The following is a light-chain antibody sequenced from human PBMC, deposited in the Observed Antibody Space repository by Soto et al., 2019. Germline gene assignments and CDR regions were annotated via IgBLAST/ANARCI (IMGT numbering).Light chain of an antibody. J-gene: IGKJ1*01. CDR2: GAS. CDR1: QSISKS. Sequence: DFQVTQSPSSLSASVGDRVTITCRVSQSISKSLNWYQQKPGEAPELLIYGASKLQSGVPSRFSGSGSGTDFPLTISSLQPEDSASYYCQGSYSGPVAFGQGTK. CDR3: QGSYSGPVA. V-gene: IGKV1-39*01.